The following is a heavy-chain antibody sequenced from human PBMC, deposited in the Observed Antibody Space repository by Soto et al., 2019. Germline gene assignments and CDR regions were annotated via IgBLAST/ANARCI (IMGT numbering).Heavy chain of an antibody. CDR3: VRASPTNLEDADTVASWFDP. CDR1: GFNFNFYW. D-gene: IGHD5-12*01. V-gene: IGHV3-74*01. J-gene: IGHJ5*02. Sequence: EVLLVESGGGLVQPGGSLRLSCAASGFNFNFYWMHWVRQAPGKGLVWVSRINGDGSTADDADSVKGRFTISRDNAKNTLFLQMDSLRVEDTAVYYCVRASPTNLEDADTVASWFDPWGQGTLVTVSS. CDR2: INGDGSTA.